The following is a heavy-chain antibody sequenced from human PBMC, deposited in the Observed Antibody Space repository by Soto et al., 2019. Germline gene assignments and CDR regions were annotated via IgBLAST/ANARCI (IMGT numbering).Heavy chain of an antibody. Sequence: DVQLLESGGGLVQPEGSLRLSCAASGFTFSSYAMGWVRQGPGKGLEWVAVVSIGGSTHYADSLRGRFTISRDNSKNTLSLQMTSRTAEDTAVYFCAKHCGAGGHVAYCGQRALVTVSS. CDR3: AKHCGAGGHVAY. CDR2: VSIGGST. D-gene: IGHD2-21*01. J-gene: IGHJ4*02. CDR1: GFTFSSYA. V-gene: IGHV3-23*01.